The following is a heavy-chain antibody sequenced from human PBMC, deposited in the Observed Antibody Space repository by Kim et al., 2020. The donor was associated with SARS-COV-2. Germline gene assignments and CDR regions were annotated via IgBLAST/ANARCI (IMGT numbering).Heavy chain of an antibody. V-gene: IGHV3-23*01. CDR3: ANSMRWLVQTPTDY. Sequence: ADAVKSRITISRDNSKNTLYLEMNSLRAEDTAVYYCANSMRWLVQTPTDYWGQGTLVTVSS. J-gene: IGHJ4*02. D-gene: IGHD6-19*01.